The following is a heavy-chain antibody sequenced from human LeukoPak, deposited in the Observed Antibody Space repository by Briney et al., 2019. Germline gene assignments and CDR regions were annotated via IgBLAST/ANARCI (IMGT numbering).Heavy chain of an antibody. D-gene: IGHD3-22*01. CDR3: TRGPGGRRGYYPLEDYYYYHYMDV. V-gene: IGHV1-2*02. CDR2: INPNSGGT. Sequence: ASVKVSCKASGYTFTGYYMHWVRQAPRQGLEWMGWINPNSGGTNYAQKFQGRVTMTRDTSISTAYMELRSLTSDDTAVYYCTRGPGGRRGYYPLEDYYYYHYMDVWGKGTTVTVSS. CDR1: GYTFTGYY. J-gene: IGHJ6*03.